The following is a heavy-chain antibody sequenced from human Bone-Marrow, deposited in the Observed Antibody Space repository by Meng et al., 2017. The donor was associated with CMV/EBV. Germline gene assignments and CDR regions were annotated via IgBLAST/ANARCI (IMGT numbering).Heavy chain of an antibody. CDR1: GGSISSSSYY. CDR2: IYYSGCT. J-gene: IGHJ6*02. Sequence: LRLCCTVSGGSISSSSYYRGWIRQPPGKGLEWIGSIYYSGCTYYNPSLKSRVTISVDTSKNQFSLKLSPVTAADTAVYYCARRGPRAPGINVWGQGNTVTVSS. CDR3: ARRGPRAPGINV. V-gene: IGHV4-39*01. D-gene: IGHD3-10*01.